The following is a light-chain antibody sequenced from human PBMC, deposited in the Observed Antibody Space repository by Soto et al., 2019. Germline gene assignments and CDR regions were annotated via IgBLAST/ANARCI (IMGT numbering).Light chain of an antibody. J-gene: IGKJ5*01. CDR1: QVISGL. Sequence: DIQMTQSPSSLSASVGDRVTISCRASQVISGLLNWFQQKPGKAPRLLIYAASTLQSGVPSRVSGGASGKDFTLTISSLQPEDFGTYYCQQSYSMPLTFGQGTRLEIK. V-gene: IGKV1-39*01. CDR3: QQSYSMPLT. CDR2: AAS.